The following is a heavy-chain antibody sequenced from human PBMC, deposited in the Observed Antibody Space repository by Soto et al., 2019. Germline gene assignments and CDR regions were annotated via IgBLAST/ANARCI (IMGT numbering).Heavy chain of an antibody. J-gene: IGHJ4*02. V-gene: IGHV3-33*01. CDR3: ARGRILTGYYPITDYFDY. CDR2: IWYDGSNK. D-gene: IGHD3-9*01. CDR1: GFTFSSYG. Sequence: QVQLVESGGGVVQPGRSLRLSCAASGFTFSSYGMHWVRQAPGKGLEWVAVIWYDGSNKYYADSVKGRFTISRDNSKNTLYLQMNSLRAEDTAVYYCARGRILTGYYPITDYFDYWGQGTLVTVSS.